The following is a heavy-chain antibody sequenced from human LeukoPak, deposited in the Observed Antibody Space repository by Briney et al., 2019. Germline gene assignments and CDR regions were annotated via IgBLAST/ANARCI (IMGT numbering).Heavy chain of an antibody. CDR1: GGSISSSSYY. CDR2: IYYSGST. J-gene: IGHJ4*02. CDR3: ARGVGRFGELLYLFDY. V-gene: IGHV4-39*01. D-gene: IGHD3-10*01. Sequence: PSETLSLTCTVSGGSISSSSYYWGWIRQPPGKGLEWIGSIYYSGSTYYNPSLKSRVTISVDTSKNQFSLKLSSVTAADTAVYYCARGVGRFGELLYLFDYWGQGTLVTVSS.